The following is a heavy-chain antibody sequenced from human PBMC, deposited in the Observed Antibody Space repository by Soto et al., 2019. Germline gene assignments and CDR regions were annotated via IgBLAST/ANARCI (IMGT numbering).Heavy chain of an antibody. J-gene: IGHJ4*02. D-gene: IGHD2-2*01. Sequence: PGESLKISCKGSGFTFTSYWIAWVRQMPGKGLEWMGIIYPGDSDTSYSPSFQGQVTISADKSINTAYLHWSSLKASDTAIYYCAKHEGYCSTTSCSNFDYWGQGTL. V-gene: IGHV5-51*01. CDR2: IYPGDSDT. CDR1: GFTFTSYW. CDR3: AKHEGYCSTTSCSNFDY.